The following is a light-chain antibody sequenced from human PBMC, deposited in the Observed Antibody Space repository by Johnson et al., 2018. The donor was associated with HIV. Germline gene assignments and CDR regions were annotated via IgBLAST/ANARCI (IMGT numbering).Light chain of an antibody. CDR2: DNN. CDR1: SSNIGNNY. Sequence: QSVLTQPPSVSAAPGQKVTISCSGSSSNIGNNYVSWYQHFPETAPKLLIYDNNKRPSGIPDRFSGSKSGTSATLGITGLQTGDEANYYCGTWDSSLSAGVFGTGTKVTVL. J-gene: IGLJ1*01. CDR3: GTWDSSLSAGV. V-gene: IGLV1-51*01.